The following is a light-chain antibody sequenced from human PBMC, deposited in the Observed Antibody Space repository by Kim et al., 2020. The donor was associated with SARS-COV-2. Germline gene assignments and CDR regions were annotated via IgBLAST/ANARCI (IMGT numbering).Light chain of an antibody. CDR3: QVWDSRTVV. CDR2: RDD. Sequence: SVALGQTANIPWGADKIGTKNVHWYQQRPGQAPLLVMFRDDNRPSGIPERFSGSNSRSAATLTISRAQAEDEADYYCQVWDSRTVVFGGGTQLTVL. CDR1: KIGTKN. V-gene: IGLV3-9*01. J-gene: IGLJ3*02.